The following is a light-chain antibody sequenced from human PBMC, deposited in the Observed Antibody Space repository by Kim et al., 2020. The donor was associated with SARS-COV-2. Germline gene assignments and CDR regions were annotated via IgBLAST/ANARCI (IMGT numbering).Light chain of an antibody. CDR3: SSFTSNNTRL. CDR1: SSDLGRYDF. J-gene: IGLJ2*01. Sequence: GKSITITCTGSSSDLGRYDFVAWYQQHPGKAPKLIIYDVSKRPSGVSDRFSASKSDTTASLTISGLQAEDEADYYCSSFTSNNTRLFGGGTKLTVL. CDR2: DVS. V-gene: IGLV2-14*03.